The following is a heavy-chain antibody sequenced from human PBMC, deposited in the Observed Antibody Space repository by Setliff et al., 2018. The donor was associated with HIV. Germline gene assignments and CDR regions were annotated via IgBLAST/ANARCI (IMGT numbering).Heavy chain of an antibody. CDR1: GYSFINYG. Sequence: ASVKVSCKASGYSFINYGISWVRQAPGQGPEWMGWISAYTGHTDYAPRLLGRVTMTTDTSTSTAYMELMSLTSDDTAVYYCARARLQGIVTAVGPRDSCLDPWGQGTRVTVSS. CDR3: ARARLQGIVTAVGPRDSCLDP. V-gene: IGHV1-18*01. D-gene: IGHD1-26*01. CDR2: ISAYTGHT. J-gene: IGHJ5*02.